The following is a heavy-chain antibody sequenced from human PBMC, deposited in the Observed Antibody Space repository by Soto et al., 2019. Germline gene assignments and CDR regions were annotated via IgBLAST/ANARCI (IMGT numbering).Heavy chain of an antibody. V-gene: IGHV4-39*07. CDR1: GVSISNSSYY. J-gene: IGHJ5*02. D-gene: IGHD3-22*01. Sequence: SETLSLTCTVSGVSISNSSYYWGWIRRPPGKGLEWIGSIYYSGITYYNPSLKSRVTISVDTSKNQFSLKLSSVTAADTAVYYCARVESGGYCPNWFDPWGQGTLVTVSS. CDR2: IYYSGIT. CDR3: ARVESGGYCPNWFDP.